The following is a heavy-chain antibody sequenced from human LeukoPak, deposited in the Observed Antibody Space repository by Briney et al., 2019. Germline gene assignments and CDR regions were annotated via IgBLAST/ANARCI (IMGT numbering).Heavy chain of an antibody. Sequence: GGSLRLSCAASGFTFSSYSMNWVRQAPGKGLEWVSYISSSSSTIYYADSVKGRFTISRDNAKNSLYLQMNSLRAEDTAVYYCARDHRARITMVRGAHIDYWGQGTLVTVSS. CDR1: GFTFSSYS. V-gene: IGHV3-48*01. CDR2: ISSSSSTI. D-gene: IGHD3-10*01. CDR3: ARDHRARITMVRGAHIDY. J-gene: IGHJ4*02.